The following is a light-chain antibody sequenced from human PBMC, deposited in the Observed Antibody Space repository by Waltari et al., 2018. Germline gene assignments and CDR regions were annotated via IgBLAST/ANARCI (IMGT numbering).Light chain of an antibody. CDR3: QQYYSYLT. V-gene: IGKV1-8*01. CDR1: QGISRY. J-gene: IGKJ2*01. Sequence: AIRITQSPSSLSASTGDRVTITCRAIQGISRYLAMYQQKPGKAPNLKVDAASTLQSGVAVRFIGSGSSTTFALSLSCLQSVDFATYYCQQYYSYLTFGQGTKLAIK. CDR2: AAS.